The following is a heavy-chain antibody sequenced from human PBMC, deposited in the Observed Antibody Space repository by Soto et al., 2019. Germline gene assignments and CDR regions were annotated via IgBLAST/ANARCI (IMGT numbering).Heavy chain of an antibody. CDR1: GYTFNTYA. D-gene: IGHD3-16*01. CDR2: ITPYNGHA. V-gene: IGHV1-18*01. CDR3: ARGRTWGARDFDY. Sequence: QVQLVQSGTEVKRPGASVRVSCKASGYTFNTYAISWVRQAPGQGLEWMGWITPYNGHADYAQKFQVRVTMTTDTSTNPVSMELRGLRSDDTAVYYCARGRTWGARDFDYWGQGTLVTVSS. J-gene: IGHJ4*02.